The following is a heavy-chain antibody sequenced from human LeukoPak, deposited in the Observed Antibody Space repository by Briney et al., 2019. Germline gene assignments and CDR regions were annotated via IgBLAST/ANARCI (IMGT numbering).Heavy chain of an antibody. D-gene: IGHD6-13*01. J-gene: IGHJ6*02. V-gene: IGHV4-4*07. CDR1: GGSISSYY. CDR3: ARGPPDSSSWYPELYGMDV. CDR2: IYTSGST. Sequence: PSETLSLTRTVSGGSISSYYWSWIRQPAGKGLEWIGRIYTSGSTNYNPSLKSRVTMSVDTSKTQFSLKLSSVTAADTAVYYCARGPPDSSSWYPELYGMDVWGQGTTVTVSS.